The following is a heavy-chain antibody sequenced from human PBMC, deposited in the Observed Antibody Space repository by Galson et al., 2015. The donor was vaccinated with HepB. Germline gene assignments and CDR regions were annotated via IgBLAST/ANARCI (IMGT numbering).Heavy chain of an antibody. CDR2: ISGSGGST. D-gene: IGHD6-19*01. Sequence: SLRLSCAASGFTFSSYAMSWVRQAPGKGLEWVSAISGSGGSTYYADSVKGRFTISRDNSKNTLYLQMNSLRAEDTAVYYCASSSGRTRPAFDIWGQGTMVTVSS. J-gene: IGHJ3*02. CDR3: ASSSGRTRPAFDI. V-gene: IGHV3-23*01. CDR1: GFTFSSYA.